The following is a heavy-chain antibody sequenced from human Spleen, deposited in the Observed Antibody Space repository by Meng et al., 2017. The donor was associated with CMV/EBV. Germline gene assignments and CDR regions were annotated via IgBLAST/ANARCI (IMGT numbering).Heavy chain of an antibody. CDR1: GGSISSGYHY. V-gene: IGHV4-30-4*08. D-gene: IGHD3-22*01. CDR3: ARHYYDSNGPYYFDY. CDR2: IYYSGGT. J-gene: IGHJ4*02. Sequence: LRLSCTVSGGSISSGYHYWSWIRQPPGEGLDWIGYIYYSGGTYYNPSLKSRVTISIDTSKNRFSLKLDSVTAADTAVYYCARHYYDSNGPYYFDYWGQGTLVTVSS.